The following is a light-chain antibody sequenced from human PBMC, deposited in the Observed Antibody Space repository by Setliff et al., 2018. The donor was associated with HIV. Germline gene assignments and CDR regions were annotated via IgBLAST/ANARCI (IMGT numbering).Light chain of an antibody. Sequence: DIVMTQSPDSLAVSLGERATINCKSSQSVFYRSSNKNYLAWYQQKPGQPPKLLIYWASSRESGVPDRFSGSGSGIDFTLTISSLQAEDVAVYYCQQYFSTPLTFGGGTKVDIK. CDR1: QSVFYRSSNKNY. CDR2: WAS. V-gene: IGKV4-1*01. CDR3: QQYFSTPLT. J-gene: IGKJ4*01.